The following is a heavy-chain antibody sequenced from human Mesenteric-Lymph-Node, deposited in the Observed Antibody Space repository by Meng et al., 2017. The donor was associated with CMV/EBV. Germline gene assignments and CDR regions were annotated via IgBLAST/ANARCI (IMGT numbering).Heavy chain of an antibody. Sequence: GESLKISCAASGFTFNNAWMNWVRQAPGKGLEWVSSISSSSSYIYYADSVKGRFTISRDNAKNSLYLQMNSLRAEDTAVYYCARDGGGGDYGEWGQGTLVTVSS. CDR1: GFTFNNAW. CDR2: ISSSSSYI. D-gene: IGHD4-17*01. CDR3: ARDGGGGDYGE. V-gene: IGHV3-21*01. J-gene: IGHJ4*02.